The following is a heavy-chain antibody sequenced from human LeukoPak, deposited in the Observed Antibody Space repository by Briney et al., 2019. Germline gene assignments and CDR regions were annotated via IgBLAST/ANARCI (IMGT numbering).Heavy chain of an antibody. CDR2: IYTSGST. V-gene: IGHV4-61*02. Sequence: PSQTLSLTCTVSGGSISSGSYYWSWIRQPAGKGLEWIGRIYTSGSTNYNPSLKSRVTISVDTSKNQFSLKLSSVTAADTAVYYCAREYSSGWAKYYYYYMDVWGKGTTVTVSS. CDR1: GGSISSGSYY. CDR3: AREYSSGWAKYYYYYMDV. D-gene: IGHD6-19*01. J-gene: IGHJ6*03.